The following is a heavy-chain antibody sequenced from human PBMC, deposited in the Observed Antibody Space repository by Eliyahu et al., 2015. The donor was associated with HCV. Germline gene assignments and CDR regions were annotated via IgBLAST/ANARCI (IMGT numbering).Heavy chain of an antibody. CDR2: ISGSGGST. V-gene: IGHV3-23*04. J-gene: IGHJ3*02. CDR3: ARGVWSYYGSGNGAFDI. D-gene: IGHD3-10*01. CDR1: GFTFXSXA. Sequence: EVQLVESGGGLVQPGGSLRLSCAASGFTFXSXAMXWVRQAPGKGLEWVSAISGSGGSTYYADSVKGRFTISRDNSKNTLYLQMNSLRAEDTAVYYCARGVWSYYGSGNGAFDIWGQGTMVTVSS.